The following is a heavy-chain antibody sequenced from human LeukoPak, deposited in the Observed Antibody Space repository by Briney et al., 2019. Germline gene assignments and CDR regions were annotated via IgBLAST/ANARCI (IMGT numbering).Heavy chain of an antibody. CDR3: AREQDYGDYVPFDY. Sequence: ASVKVSCKASGGTFSSYAISWVRQAPGQGLEWMGGIIPIFGTANYARKFQGRVTITADESTSTAYMELSSLRSEDTAVYYCAREQDYGDYVPFDYWGQGTLVTVSS. J-gene: IGHJ4*02. D-gene: IGHD4-17*01. CDR1: GGTFSSYA. V-gene: IGHV1-69*13. CDR2: IIPIFGTA.